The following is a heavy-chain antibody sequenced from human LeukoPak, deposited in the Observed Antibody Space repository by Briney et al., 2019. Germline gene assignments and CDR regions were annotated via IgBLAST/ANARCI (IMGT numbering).Heavy chain of an antibody. J-gene: IGHJ3*02. Sequence: SETLSLTCTVPGGSISNYYWSWIRQPPGKGLEWIGYIYYTGSTKYNPSLKSRVTLSVDSSKTQFSLKPNSVTAADTAVYYCAKSPSWGSGLDAFDIWGQGTMVTVSS. CDR3: AKSPSWGSGLDAFDI. CDR1: GGSISNYY. CDR2: IYYTGST. D-gene: IGHD7-27*01. V-gene: IGHV4-59*01.